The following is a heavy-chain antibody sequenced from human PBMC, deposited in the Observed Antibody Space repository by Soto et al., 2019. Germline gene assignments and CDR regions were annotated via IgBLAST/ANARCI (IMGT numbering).Heavy chain of an antibody. D-gene: IGHD6-13*01. V-gene: IGHV4-59*01. CDR2: VYYTGTT. CDR3: ARDLAAVPRAFDY. CDR1: GGSISSYF. Sequence: SETLSLTCTVSGGSISSYFYIWVRQPPGKGLEWIGSVYYTGTTDYNPSLKSRFTISVDASKTQFSLNLRSVTAEDTAVYYCARDLAAVPRAFDYWGRGTLVTVSS. J-gene: IGHJ4*02.